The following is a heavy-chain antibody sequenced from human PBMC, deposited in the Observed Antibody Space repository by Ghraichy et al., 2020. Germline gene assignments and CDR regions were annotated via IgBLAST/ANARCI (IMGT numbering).Heavy chain of an antibody. CDR2: ISGSTGGT. CDR3: AKVGIAVAAYGMDV. J-gene: IGHJ6*02. CDR1: GFTFSTYA. V-gene: IGHV3-23*01. D-gene: IGHD6-19*01. Sequence: GGSLRLSCAASGFTFSTYAMTWVRQAPGKGLEWVSAISGSTGGTYYADSVKGRFTISRDNSKNTLYLQMNSLRAEDTAVYYCAKVGIAVAAYGMDVWGQGTTVTVSS.